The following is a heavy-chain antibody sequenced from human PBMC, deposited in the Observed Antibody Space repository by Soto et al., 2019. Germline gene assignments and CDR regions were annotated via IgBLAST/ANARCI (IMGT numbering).Heavy chain of an antibody. CDR3: ATLTKYDILTGFYPC. V-gene: IGHV3-66*01. CDR2: IYSDGST. D-gene: IGHD3-9*01. J-gene: IGHJ4*02. CDR1: GFTVNSNY. Sequence: EVQLVESGGGLVQPGGSLRLSCAASGFTVNSNYMSWVRQAPGKGLEWVSVIYSDGSTYYADSVKGRFIISRDNSNNTRYFQMNCLRADDTAVYYCATLTKYDILTGFYPCWGQGTLVPVSS.